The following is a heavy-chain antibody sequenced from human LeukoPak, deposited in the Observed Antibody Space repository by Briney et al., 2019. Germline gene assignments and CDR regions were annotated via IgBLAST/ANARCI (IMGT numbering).Heavy chain of an antibody. CDR2: ISAYNGDT. Sequence: ASVKVSCKASGYTFTNYGISWVRQAPGQGLEWMGWISAYNGDTNYVQKLQGRITMTTDTSTSTAYMELSSLRSEDTAVYYCASTTRGYSYGNFDYWGQGTLVTVSS. J-gene: IGHJ4*02. CDR1: GYTFTNYG. D-gene: IGHD5-18*01. CDR3: ASTTRGYSYGNFDY. V-gene: IGHV1-18*01.